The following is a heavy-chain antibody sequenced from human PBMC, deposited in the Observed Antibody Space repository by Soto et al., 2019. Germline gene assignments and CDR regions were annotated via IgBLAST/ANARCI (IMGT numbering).Heavy chain of an antibody. D-gene: IGHD6-13*01. CDR3: ARMPQLYYGMDV. Sequence: SETLSHTVTVSESAIISSSYFWGWIRQPPGKGLEWIGSIYYSGSTYYNPSLKSRVTISVDTSKNQFSLKLSSVTAADTAVYYCARMPQLYYGMDVWGQGTTVTVSS. V-gene: IGHV4-39*01. CDR1: ESAIISSSYF. CDR2: IYYSGST. J-gene: IGHJ6*02.